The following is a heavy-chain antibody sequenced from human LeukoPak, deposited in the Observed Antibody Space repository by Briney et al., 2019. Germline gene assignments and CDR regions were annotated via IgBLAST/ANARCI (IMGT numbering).Heavy chain of an antibody. CDR2: INPEGSEK. D-gene: IGHD5-18*01. V-gene: IGHV3-7*01. Sequence: SGGSLRLSCAVSGLTFSSSWMDWVRQAPGKGLEWVASINPEGSEKYSADSVKGRFTISRDNAKNSLYLQMDSLSVEDTAFYYCARDLAYSRLDYWGQGMLVTVSS. CDR3: ARDLAYSRLDY. J-gene: IGHJ4*02. CDR1: GLTFSSSW.